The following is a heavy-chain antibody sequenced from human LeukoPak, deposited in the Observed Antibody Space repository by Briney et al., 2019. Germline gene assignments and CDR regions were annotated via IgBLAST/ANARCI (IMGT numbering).Heavy chain of an antibody. CDR3: ATELRYVGGYFDY. CDR2: ILTGDNT. Sequence: PGGSLRLSCGASGFTVRSKYMSWVRQAPGKGPEWVSVILTGDNTYYSDSVRGRFTISRDHSRNTLYLQMNNLRAEDTAVYYCATELRYVGGYFDYWGQGTLVTVSS. V-gene: IGHV3-53*01. CDR1: GFTVRSKY. J-gene: IGHJ4*02. D-gene: IGHD3-9*01.